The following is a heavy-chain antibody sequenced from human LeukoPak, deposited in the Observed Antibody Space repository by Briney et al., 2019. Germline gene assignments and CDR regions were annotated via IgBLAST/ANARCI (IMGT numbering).Heavy chain of an antibody. V-gene: IGHV4-59*01. CDR1: GGSISSYY. J-gene: IGHJ1*01. CDR2: IYYSGST. CDR3: ARESEYSSSSAEYFQH. D-gene: IGHD6-6*01. Sequence: KPSETLSLTCTVSGGSISSYYWSWIRQPPGKGLEWIGYIYYSGSTNYNPSLKSRVTISVDTSKNQFSLKLSSVTAADTAVYCCARESEYSSSSAEYFQHWGQGTLVTVSS.